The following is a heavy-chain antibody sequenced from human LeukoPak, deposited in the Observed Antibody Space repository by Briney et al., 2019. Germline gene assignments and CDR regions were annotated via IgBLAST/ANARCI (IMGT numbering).Heavy chain of an antibody. J-gene: IGHJ4*02. CDR1: GGSISSYY. CDR2: IYYSGST. CDR3: ARSSSGHMNFDY. D-gene: IGHD6-19*01. Sequence: QPSETLSLTCTVSGGSISSYYWSWIRQPPGKGLEWIGYIYYSGSTNYNPSLKSRVTISVDTSKNQFSLKLSSVTAADTAVYYCARSSSGHMNFDYWGQGTLVTVSS. V-gene: IGHV4-59*01.